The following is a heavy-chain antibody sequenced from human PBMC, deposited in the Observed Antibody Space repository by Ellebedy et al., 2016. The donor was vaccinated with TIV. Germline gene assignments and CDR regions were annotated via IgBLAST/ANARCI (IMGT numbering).Heavy chain of an antibody. J-gene: IGHJ4*02. V-gene: IGHV1-46*01. Sequence: AASVKVSCKASGYTFTSDLIHWVRQAPGQGLEWMGIINPSGGGTGYAQKFQGRVTVTRDTSISTAYMELSSLRSDDTAVYYCARDRTYAYWGQGTLVTVSS. CDR2: INPSGGGT. D-gene: IGHD2-2*01. CDR3: ARDRTYAY. CDR1: GYTFTSDL.